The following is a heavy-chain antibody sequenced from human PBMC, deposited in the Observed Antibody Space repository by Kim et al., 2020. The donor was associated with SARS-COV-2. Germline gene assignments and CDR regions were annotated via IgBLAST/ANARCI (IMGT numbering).Heavy chain of an antibody. J-gene: IGHJ6*02. Sequence: GGSLRLSCAASGFTFSSYAMHWVRQAPGKGLEWVAVISYDGSNKYYADSVKGRFTISRDNSKNTLYLQMNSLRAEDTAVYYCASVVVGATKHYYYYYGMDVWGQGTTVTVSS. CDR3: ASVVVGATKHYYYYYGMDV. D-gene: IGHD1-26*01. CDR2: ISYDGSNK. V-gene: IGHV3-30-3*01. CDR1: GFTFSSYA.